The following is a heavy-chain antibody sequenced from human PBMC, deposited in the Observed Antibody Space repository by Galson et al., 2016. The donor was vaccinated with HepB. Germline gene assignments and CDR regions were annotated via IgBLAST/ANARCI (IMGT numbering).Heavy chain of an antibody. D-gene: IGHD3/OR15-3a*01. V-gene: IGHV1-69*13. J-gene: IGHJ2*01. CDR3: AKNGDVRTGYQELRYFDV. CDR1: GGTFNIYT. CDR2: IIPVFGST. Sequence: SVKVSCKVSGGTFNIYTISWVRQAPGPGLEWMGGIIPVFGSTNYAEKFQGRVTITADESTSTAYMELSSLTTDDTAVYYCAKNGDVRTGYQELRYFDVWGRGTPVTVSS.